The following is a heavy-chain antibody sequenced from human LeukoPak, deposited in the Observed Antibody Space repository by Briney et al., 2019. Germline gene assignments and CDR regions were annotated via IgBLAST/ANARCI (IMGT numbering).Heavy chain of an antibody. CDR3: ASTFPLYGGLDS. CDR1: GHTFTSYD. J-gene: IGHJ4*02. CDR2: INPSTGHT. Sequence: GASVKVSCKASGHTFTSYDINWVRQATGQGLEWMGWINPSTGHTGYAQKFQDRVTMTRNTSIGTAYLDLTGLRSEDTAVYYCASTFPLYGGLDSWGQGTVVTVSS. D-gene: IGHD3-10*02. V-gene: IGHV1-8*01.